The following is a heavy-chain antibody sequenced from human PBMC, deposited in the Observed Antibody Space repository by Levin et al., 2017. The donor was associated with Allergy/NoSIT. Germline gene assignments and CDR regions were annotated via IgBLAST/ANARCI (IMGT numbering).Heavy chain of an antibody. CDR3: AREGYSGYEISVDLFDY. J-gene: IGHJ4*02. CDR2: INPNSGGT. CDR1: GYTFTGYY. Sequence: ASVKVSCKASGYTFTGYYMHWVRQAPGQGLEWMGWINPNSGGTNYAQKFQGRVTMTRDTSISTAYMELSRLRSDDTAVYYCAREGYSGYEISVDLFDYWGQGTLVTVSS. D-gene: IGHD5-12*01. V-gene: IGHV1-2*02.